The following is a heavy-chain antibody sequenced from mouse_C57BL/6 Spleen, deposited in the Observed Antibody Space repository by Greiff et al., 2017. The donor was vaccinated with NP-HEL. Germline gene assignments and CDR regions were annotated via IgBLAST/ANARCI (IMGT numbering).Heavy chain of an antibody. J-gene: IGHJ3*01. CDR1: GYTFTSYW. CDR3: ARDYYGSSQFFAY. V-gene: IGHV1-69*01. CDR2: IDPSDSYT. Sequence: QVQLKQPGAELVMPGASVKLSCKASGYTFTSYWMHWVKQRPGQGLEWIGEIDPSDSYTNYNQKFKGKSTLTVDKSSSTAYMQLSSLTSEDSAVFYCARDYYGSSQFFAYWGQGTLVTVSA. D-gene: IGHD1-1*01.